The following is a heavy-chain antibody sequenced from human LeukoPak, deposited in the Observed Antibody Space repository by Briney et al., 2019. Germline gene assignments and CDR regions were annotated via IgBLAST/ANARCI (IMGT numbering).Heavy chain of an antibody. CDR3: AREAFDDYSNYAFKMYYYYYYMDV. J-gene: IGHJ6*03. Sequence: SETLSLTCTVSGGSISSYYWSWIRQPPGKGLEWIGYIYYSGSTNYNPSLKSRVTISVDTSKNQFSLKLSSVTAADTAVYYCAREAFDDYSNYAFKMYYYYYYMDVWGKGTTVTVSS. CDR2: IYYSGST. V-gene: IGHV4-59*12. CDR1: GGSISSYY. D-gene: IGHD4-11*01.